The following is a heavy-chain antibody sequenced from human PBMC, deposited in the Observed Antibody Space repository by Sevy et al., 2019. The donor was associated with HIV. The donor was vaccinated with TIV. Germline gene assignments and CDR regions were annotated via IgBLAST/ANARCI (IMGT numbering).Heavy chain of an antibody. CDR3: ARDSTTRPRVLDY. J-gene: IGHJ4*02. CDR1: GGSISSYF. V-gene: IGHV4-59*01. Sequence: SETLSLTCSVSGGSISSYFWIWVRQSPGKGLEWIGNIYFTGNTEYSPSLKSRVTLSLDTSKSQFSLTLKSVTAADTAIYFCARDSTTRPRVLDYWGQGTLVTVSS. CDR2: IYFTGNT. D-gene: IGHD1-1*01.